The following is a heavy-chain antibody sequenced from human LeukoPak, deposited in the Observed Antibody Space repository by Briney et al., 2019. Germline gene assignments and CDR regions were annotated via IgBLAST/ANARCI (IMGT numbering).Heavy chain of an antibody. D-gene: IGHD1-26*01. J-gene: IGHJ1*01. CDR2: ISYDGSNK. CDR1: GFTFSSYA. Sequence: QSGGSLRLSCAASGFTFSSYAMHWVRQAPGKGLEWVAVISYDGSNKYYADSVKGRFTISRDNSKNTLYLQMNSLRAEDTAVYYCARVYSGSYGDQYFQHWGQGTLVTVSS. V-gene: IGHV3-30*04. CDR3: ARVYSGSYGDQYFQH.